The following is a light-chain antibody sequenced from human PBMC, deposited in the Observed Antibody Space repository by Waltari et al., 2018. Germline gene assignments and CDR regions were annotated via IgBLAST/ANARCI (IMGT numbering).Light chain of an antibody. CDR2: KAS. J-gene: IGKJ2*01. V-gene: IGKV1-5*03. Sequence: IQMTPSPSTLSASVGASVSITCRASQSINNWLAWYQQKSGKAPKLLLYKASSLESGVPSRFSGSGYGTEFTLTISSLQPDDFATYYCQQYTGYSYTFGQGTKLEIK. CDR1: QSINNW. CDR3: QQYTGYSYT.